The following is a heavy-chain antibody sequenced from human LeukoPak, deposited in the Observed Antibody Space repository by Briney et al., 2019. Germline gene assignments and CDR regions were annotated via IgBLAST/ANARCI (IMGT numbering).Heavy chain of an antibody. D-gene: IGHD2-15*01. J-gene: IGHJ5*02. Sequence: PSETLSLTCTVSGGSVSSGSYYWSWIRQPPGKGLEWIGYIYYSGSTNYNPSLKSRVTISVDTSKNQFSLKLSSVTAADTAVYYCARDEWGYCSGGSCLSWFDPWGQGTLVTVSS. CDR2: IYYSGST. CDR1: GGSVSSGSYY. V-gene: IGHV4-61*01. CDR3: ARDEWGYCSGGSCLSWFDP.